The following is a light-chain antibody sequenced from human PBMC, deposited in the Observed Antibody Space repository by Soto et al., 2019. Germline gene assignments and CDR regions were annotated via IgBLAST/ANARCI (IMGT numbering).Light chain of an antibody. CDR3: QQYNNWPRT. CDR2: GAS. J-gene: IGKJ1*01. Sequence: EIVMTQSPATLSVSPGERATLSCRASQSVSSNLAWYQQKPGQAPRLLIYGASTRATGIPARFSGSGSGTEFTLTISSLQSEDFAVYYCQQYNNWPRTFCQATKVEIK. V-gene: IGKV3-15*01. CDR1: QSVSSN.